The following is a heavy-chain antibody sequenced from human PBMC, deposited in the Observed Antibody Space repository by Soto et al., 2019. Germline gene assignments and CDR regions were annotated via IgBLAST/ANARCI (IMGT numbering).Heavy chain of an antibody. CDR3: AGVPRYQLLSDAFDI. V-gene: IGHV4-31*03. D-gene: IGHD2-2*01. J-gene: IGHJ3*02. CDR1: GGSISSGGYY. Sequence: PSETLSLTCTVSGGSISSGGYYWSWIRQHPGKGLEWIGYIYYSGSTYYNPSLKSRVTISVDTSKNQFSLKLSSVTAADTAVYYCAGVPRYQLLSDAFDIWGQGTMVTASS. CDR2: IYYSGST.